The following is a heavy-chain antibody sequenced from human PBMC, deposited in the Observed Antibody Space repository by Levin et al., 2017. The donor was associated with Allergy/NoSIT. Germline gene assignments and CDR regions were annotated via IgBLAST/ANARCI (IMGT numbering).Heavy chain of an antibody. CDR1: GGSISSYY. J-gene: IGHJ5*02. V-gene: IGHV4-59*01. CDR3: ARSKGTGGYSYGNWFDP. D-gene: IGHD5-18*01. Sequence: PSETLSLTCTVSGGSISSYYWSWIRQPPGKGLEWIGYIYYSGSTNYNPSLKSRVTISVDTSKNQFSLKLSSVTAADTAVYYCARSKGTGGYSYGNWFDPWGQGTLVTVSS. CDR2: IYYSGST.